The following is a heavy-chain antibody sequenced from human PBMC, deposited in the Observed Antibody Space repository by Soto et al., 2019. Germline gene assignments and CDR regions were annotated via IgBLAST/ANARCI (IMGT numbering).Heavy chain of an antibody. CDR1: GFTFSSYG. CDR3: AKGLAILLVPAAINHYYGIDV. CDR2: ISYDGSNK. V-gene: IGHV3-30*18. J-gene: IGHJ6*02. Sequence: QVQLVESGGGVVQPGRSLRLSCAASGFTFSSYGMHWVRQAPGTGLEWVAVISYDGSNKYYADSVKGRFTISRDNSKNTLYQQMDRLSAEETAVYYWAKGLAILLVPAAINHYYGIDVWGQGTMVSVSS. D-gene: IGHD2-2*01.